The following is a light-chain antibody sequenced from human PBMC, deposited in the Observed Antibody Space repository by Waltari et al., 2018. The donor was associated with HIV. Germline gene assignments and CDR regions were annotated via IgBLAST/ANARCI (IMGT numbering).Light chain of an antibody. CDR1: SSEVGGYKY. V-gene: IGLV2-11*01. CDR2: DVN. Sequence: QSALTQPRSVSGSPGQSVTMSCSGTSSEVGGYKYVSWYQQHPGKAPKLLIYDVNKRPSGVSDRFSGSKSGNTASLTISGLQVEDEADYYCCSYAGSYTYVVLGGGTKLTVL. J-gene: IGLJ2*01. CDR3: CSYAGSYTYVV.